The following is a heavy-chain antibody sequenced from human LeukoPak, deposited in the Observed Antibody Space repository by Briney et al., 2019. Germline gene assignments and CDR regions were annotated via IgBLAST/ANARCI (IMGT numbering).Heavy chain of an antibody. Sequence: SQTLSLTCSVSGGSIRSESYYWSWIRQPAGKGLEWIGRIYTSGSTNYNPSLKSRVTMSVDTSKNQFSLKLSSVTAADTAVYYCARDGGHAWGQGTLVTVSS. V-gene: IGHV4-61*02. CDR3: ARDGGHA. CDR1: GGSIRSESYY. D-gene: IGHD3-3*01. CDR2: IYTSGST. J-gene: IGHJ4*02.